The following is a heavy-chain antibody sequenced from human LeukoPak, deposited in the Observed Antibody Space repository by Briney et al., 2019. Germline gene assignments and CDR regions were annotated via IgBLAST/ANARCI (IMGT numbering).Heavy chain of an antibody. Sequence: GSLRLSCAASGFTVSSNYMSWIRQPPGKGLEWIGEINHSGSTNYNPSLKSRVTISLDTSKNQFSLKLSSVTAADTAMYYCARAGMVRGVIIRRYFDYWGQGTLVTVSS. V-gene: IGHV4-34*01. CDR3: ARAGMVRGVIIRRYFDY. CDR2: INHSGST. J-gene: IGHJ4*02. D-gene: IGHD3-10*01. CDR1: GFTVSSNY.